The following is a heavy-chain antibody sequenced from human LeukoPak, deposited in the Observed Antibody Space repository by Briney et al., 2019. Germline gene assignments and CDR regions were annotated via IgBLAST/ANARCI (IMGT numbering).Heavy chain of an antibody. J-gene: IGHJ4*02. CDR1: GFTFSSYA. CDR3: AKMFPPGELLLGRHPRSRSFDF. V-gene: IGHV3-23*01. CDR2: ISGSGGST. Sequence: GGSLRLSCAASGFTFSSYAMSWVRQAPGKGLEWVSAISGSGGSTYYADSVKGRFTISRDNSENTLYLQMNSLRAEDTAVYYCAKMFPPGELLLGRHPRSRSFDFWGQGTLVTVSS. D-gene: IGHD1-26*01.